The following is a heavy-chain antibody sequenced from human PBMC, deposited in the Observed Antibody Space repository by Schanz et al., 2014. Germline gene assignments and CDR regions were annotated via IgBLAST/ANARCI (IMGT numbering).Heavy chain of an antibody. CDR2: MNPTTGNR. D-gene: IGHD2-2*01. V-gene: IGHV1-8*01. CDR3: ARGGFFDSTSFDS. J-gene: IGHJ4*02. CDR1: GYSFTTYD. Sequence: QVQLVQSGAEVKKPGASVRVSCKASGYSFTTYDVNWVRQATGQGLEWMGWMNPTTGNRGYAQNFQGRVTMTRDTSTSTVYMELSSLRSEDTAVYYCARGGFFDSTSFDSWGQGTLVTVSS.